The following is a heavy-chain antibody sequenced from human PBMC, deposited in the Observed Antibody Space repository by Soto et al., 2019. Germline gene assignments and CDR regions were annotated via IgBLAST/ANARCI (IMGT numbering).Heavy chain of an antibody. CDR3: ARDSGVRGPSGDLDY. CDR2: VTGGNGDT. D-gene: IGHD3-10*02. J-gene: IGHJ4*02. V-gene: IGHV1-3*01. CDR1: GYIFTSHI. Sequence: QVPLVQSGAEVKEPGASVKVSCKASGYIFTSHIVHWVRQAPGQRLEWMGWVTGGNGDTKYSQNFQGRVTITRDISATTAYMELSRLTSEDKAIYYCARDSGVRGPSGDLDYWGQGTLVTVSS.